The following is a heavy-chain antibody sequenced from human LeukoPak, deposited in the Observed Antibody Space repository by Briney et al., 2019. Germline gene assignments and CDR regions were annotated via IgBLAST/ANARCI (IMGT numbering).Heavy chain of an antibody. CDR2: IYYSGST. CDR1: GGSISSYY. Sequence: PSETLSLTCTVSGGSISSYYWSWIRQPPGKGLEWIGYIYYSGSTNYNPSLKSRVTISVDTSKNQFSLKLSSVTAADTAVYYCARQAMPTSYYYYGMDVWGQGTTVTVSS. V-gene: IGHV4-59*08. D-gene: IGHD2-2*01. J-gene: IGHJ6*02. CDR3: ARQAMPTSYYYYGMDV.